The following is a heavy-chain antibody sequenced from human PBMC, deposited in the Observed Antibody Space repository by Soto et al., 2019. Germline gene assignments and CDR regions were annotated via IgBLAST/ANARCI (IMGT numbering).Heavy chain of an antibody. CDR1: GFTFSSYG. J-gene: IGHJ4*02. CDR2: ISYDGSNK. CDR3: AKEEIPESYAQRPLAY. Sequence: GGSLRLSCAASGFTFSSYGMHWVRQAPGKGLEWVAVISYDGSNKYYADSVKGRFTISRDNSKNTLYLQMNSLRAEDTAVYYCAKEEIPESYAQRPLAYWGQGTLVTVSS. V-gene: IGHV3-30*18.